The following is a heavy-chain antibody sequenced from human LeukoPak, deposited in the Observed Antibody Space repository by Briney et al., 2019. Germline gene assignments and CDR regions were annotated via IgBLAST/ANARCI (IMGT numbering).Heavy chain of an antibody. J-gene: IGHJ6*03. D-gene: IGHD4-11*01. Sequence: GGSLRLSCAASGFTFRSYAMSWVRQAPGKGLEWVSTISGGGDSTYYADSVKGRFTISRDNSKNTLSLQMNSLRAEDTAVYYCAKTPTVTPNYYYYHRDVWGKGTTVTVSS. CDR3: AKTPTVTPNYYYYHRDV. V-gene: IGHV3-23*01. CDR2: ISGGGDST. CDR1: GFTFRSYA.